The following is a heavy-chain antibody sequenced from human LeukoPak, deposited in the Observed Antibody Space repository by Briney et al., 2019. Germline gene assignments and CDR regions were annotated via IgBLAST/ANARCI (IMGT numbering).Heavy chain of an antibody. V-gene: IGHV3-23*01. J-gene: IGHJ4*02. D-gene: IGHD4-17*01. CDR2: ISSSGGST. CDR1: GFTFSSYS. CDR3: ARRGESTSYGDYRFDY. Sequence: PGGSLRLSCAASGFTFSSYSMSWVRQAPGKGLEWVSAISSSGGSTDYTDSVKGRFTISRDNSKNTLFLQMNSLRAEDTAVYYCARRGESTSYGDYRFDYWGQGTLVTVSS.